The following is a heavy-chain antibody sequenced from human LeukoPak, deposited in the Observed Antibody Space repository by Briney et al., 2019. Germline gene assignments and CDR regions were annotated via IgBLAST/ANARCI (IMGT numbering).Heavy chain of an antibody. CDR3: ARDSTYYDSSGYSDAFDI. V-gene: IGHV4-59*01. D-gene: IGHD3-22*01. CDR1: GGSISSYY. CDR2: IYYSGST. Sequence: PSETLSLTCTGSGGSISSYYWSWIRQPPGKGLEWIGYIYYSGSTNYNPSLKSRVTRSVDTSKNQFSLKLSSVTAADTAVYYCARDSTYYDSSGYSDAFDIWGQGTMVTVSS. J-gene: IGHJ3*02.